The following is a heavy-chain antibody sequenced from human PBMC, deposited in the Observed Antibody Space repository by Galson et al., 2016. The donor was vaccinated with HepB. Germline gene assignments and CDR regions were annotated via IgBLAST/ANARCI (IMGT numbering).Heavy chain of an antibody. Sequence: SLRLSCAGSGFTFGTYSMHWVRQAPGKGLEWVSSISGDMNYIYYADSVEGRFTISRDNARNSLYLQMNSLRAGDTAVYYCASDRRYSSWSFWGQGTLVTVSS. V-gene: IGHV3-21*04. CDR2: ISGDMNYI. CDR3: ASDRRYSSWSF. D-gene: IGHD6-13*01. J-gene: IGHJ4*02. CDR1: GFTFGTYS.